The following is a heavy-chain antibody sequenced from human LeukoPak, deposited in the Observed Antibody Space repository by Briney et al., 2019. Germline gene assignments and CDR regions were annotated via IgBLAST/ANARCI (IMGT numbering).Heavy chain of an antibody. D-gene: IGHD1-26*01. CDR2: INHSGST. CDR1: GVSFWCFH. CDR3: ARFSVVGAPPT. Sequence: SETLPLTCSVYGVSFWCFHWIWLPPRPGKGLVGIRKINHSGSTNYSPSLRSRGTMSVDTSKNQFSLKPSSVTAADTAVYYWARFSVVGAPPTWGQGTLVTVSS. V-gene: IGHV4-34*01. J-gene: IGHJ5*02.